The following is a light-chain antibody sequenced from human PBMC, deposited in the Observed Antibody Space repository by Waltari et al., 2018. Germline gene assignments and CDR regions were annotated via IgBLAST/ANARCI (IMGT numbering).Light chain of an antibody. J-gene: IGLJ1*01. V-gene: IGLV2-14*01. CDR2: EVS. Sequence: QSALTQPASVSGSPGQSITISCSGTDSDVGAYYFVPWYQQHPGKAPHLIIYEVSNRPSGSSNRFSASKSGNTASLTISGLQAEDEADYYCSSYTTSSAPGVFGTGTRVTVL. CDR1: DSDVGAYYF. CDR3: SSYTTSSAPGV.